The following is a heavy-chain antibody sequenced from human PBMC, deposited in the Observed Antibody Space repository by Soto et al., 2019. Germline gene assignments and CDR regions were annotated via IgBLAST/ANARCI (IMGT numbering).Heavy chain of an antibody. CDR2: INRDGSST. V-gene: IGHV3-74*01. CDR3: AKRGGSAVAGYYFDY. CDR1: GFTFSSYW. J-gene: IGHJ4*02. Sequence: GGSLRLSCAASGFTFSSYWMHWVRQAPGKGLVWVSRINRDGSSTSYADSVKGRFTISRDNAKNTLYLQMNSLRAEDTAIYYCAKRGGSAVAGYYFDYWGQGTLVTVSS. D-gene: IGHD6-19*01.